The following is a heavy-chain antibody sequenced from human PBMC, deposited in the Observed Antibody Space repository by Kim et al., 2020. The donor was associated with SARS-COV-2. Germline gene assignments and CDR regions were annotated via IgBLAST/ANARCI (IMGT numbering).Heavy chain of an antibody. Sequence: GGSLRLSCAASGFTFSSYWMTWVRQAPGKGLEWVANIKQDGSEKYYVDSVKGRFTISRDNAKNSLYLQMNSLRVEDTAVYYCAREVRIATRPGWFDPWGQGSLVTVSS. CDR2: IKQDGSEK. V-gene: IGHV3-7*03. CDR1: GFTFSSYW. CDR3: AREVRIATRPGWFDP. J-gene: IGHJ5*02. D-gene: IGHD6-6*01.